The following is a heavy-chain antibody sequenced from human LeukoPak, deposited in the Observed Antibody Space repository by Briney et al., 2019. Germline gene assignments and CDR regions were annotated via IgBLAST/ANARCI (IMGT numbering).Heavy chain of an antibody. J-gene: IGHJ1*01. CDR3: ARGQSLNAN. V-gene: IGHV1-2*02. Sequence: ASVKVSCKASGYTFTEYYMHWVRQAPGQGLEWMGWINPNSGGANYAEKFQGRVTMTRDTSISTAYMELSRLRYDDTALYYCARGQSLNANWGQGTLVTVSP. CDR1: GYTFTEYY. CDR2: INPNSGGA. D-gene: IGHD2-2*01.